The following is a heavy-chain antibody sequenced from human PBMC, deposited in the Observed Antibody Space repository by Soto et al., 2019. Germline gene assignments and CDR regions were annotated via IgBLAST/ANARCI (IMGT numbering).Heavy chain of an antibody. Sequence: EVQLVESGGGLVQPGGSLRLSCAVSGFTFSSFWMHWVRQAPGEGLVWVSRINTDGSSTSYADYVKGRFTISRDNAKNTLYLQMNSLRVEDTATYYCAKRGVDTFGLSYWGQGTLVTVSS. CDR3: AKRGVDTFGLSY. J-gene: IGHJ4*02. CDR1: GFTFSSFW. CDR2: INTDGSST. V-gene: IGHV3-74*01. D-gene: IGHD3-10*01.